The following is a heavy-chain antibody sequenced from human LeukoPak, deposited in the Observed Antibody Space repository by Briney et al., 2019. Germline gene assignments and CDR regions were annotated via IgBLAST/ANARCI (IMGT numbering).Heavy chain of an antibody. CDR2: IYWDDDK. Sequence: SGPTLVKPTQTLTLTCTFSGFSLSTSGVGVGWIRQPPGKALEWLALIYWDDDKRYSPSLKSRLTITKDTSKNQVVLTMTNMDPVDTATYYCAHRDVDTVMEVFFDYWGQGTLVTVSS. CDR1: GFSLSTSGVG. D-gene: IGHD5-18*01. J-gene: IGHJ4*02. V-gene: IGHV2-5*02. CDR3: AHRDVDTVMEVFFDY.